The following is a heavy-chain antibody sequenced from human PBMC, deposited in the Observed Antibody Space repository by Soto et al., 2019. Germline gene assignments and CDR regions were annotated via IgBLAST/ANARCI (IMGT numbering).Heavy chain of an antibody. D-gene: IGHD3-10*01. CDR3: ARSRVAMVRGIPWFDP. J-gene: IGHJ5*02. CDR1: GGSISSYY. CDR2: IYYSGST. V-gene: IGHV4-59*12. Sequence: PSETLSLTCTVSGGSISSYYWSWIRQPPGKGLEWIGYIYYSGSTNYNPSLKSRVTISVDTSKNQFSLKLSSVTAADTAVYYCARSRVAMVRGIPWFDPWGQGTLVTVSS.